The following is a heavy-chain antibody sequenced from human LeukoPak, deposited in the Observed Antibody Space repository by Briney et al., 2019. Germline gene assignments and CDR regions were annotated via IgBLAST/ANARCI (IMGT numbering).Heavy chain of an antibody. CDR1: GFTFSSYA. CDR2: ISYDGSNK. D-gene: IGHD3-10*01. V-gene: IGHV3-30-3*01. CDR3: ARDGSYYYGSGSPYYYYYYGMDV. Sequence: QPGGSLRLSCAASGFTFSSYAMHWVRQAPGKGLEWVAVISYDGSNKYYADSVKGRFTISRDNSKNTLYLQMNSLRAEDTAVYYCARDGSYYYGSGSPYYYYYYGMDVWGQGTTVTVSS. J-gene: IGHJ6*02.